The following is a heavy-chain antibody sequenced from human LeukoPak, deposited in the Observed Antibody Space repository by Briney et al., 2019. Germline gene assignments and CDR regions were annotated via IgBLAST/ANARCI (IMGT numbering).Heavy chain of an antibody. J-gene: IGHJ5*02. Sequence: PSETLSLTCTVSGGSISSGDYYWSWLRQPPGTGLEWLGYIYYSGSTNYNPSLKSRVTISVDTSKNQFSLKLSSVTAADTAVYYCARGGGSSSLSGRFDPWGQGTLVTVSS. CDR1: GGSISSGDYY. D-gene: IGHD2-2*01. CDR3: ARGGGSSSLSGRFDP. V-gene: IGHV4-61*08. CDR2: IYYSGST.